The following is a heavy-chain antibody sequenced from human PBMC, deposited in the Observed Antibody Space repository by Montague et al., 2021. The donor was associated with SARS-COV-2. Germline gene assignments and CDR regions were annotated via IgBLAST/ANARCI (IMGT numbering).Heavy chain of an antibody. D-gene: IGHD6-19*01. Sequence: SETLSLTCTVSGGSISSNYWSWIRQPPGKGLDWIGYIYYRGSTNYNPSLKSRITMSVDTSKNQFSLKVSSVTAADTAVYYCARERQYNCFAAWGQGELVTVSS. V-gene: IGHV4-59*01. J-gene: IGHJ5*02. CDR3: ARERQYNCFAA. CDR2: IYYRGST. CDR1: GGSISSNY.